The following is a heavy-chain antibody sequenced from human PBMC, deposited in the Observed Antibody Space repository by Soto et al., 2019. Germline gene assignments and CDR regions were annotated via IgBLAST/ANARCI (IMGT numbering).Heavy chain of an antibody. CDR1: GFTFSNAW. V-gene: IGHV3-15*07. D-gene: IGHD4-17*01. Sequence: GESLKISCAASGFTFSNAWMNWVRQAPGKGLEWVGRIKSKTDGGTTDYAAPVKGRFTISRDDSKNTLYLQMNSLKTEDTAVYYCTTVLIYGGPVGFQHWGQGTLVTVSS. CDR2: IKSKTDGGTT. CDR3: TTVLIYGGPVGFQH. J-gene: IGHJ1*01.